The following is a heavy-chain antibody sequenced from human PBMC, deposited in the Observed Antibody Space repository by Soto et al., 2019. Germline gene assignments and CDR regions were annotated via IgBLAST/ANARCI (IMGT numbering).Heavy chain of an antibody. CDR2: IYYSGST. Sequence: SETQSLTCTVSGGSISSYYWSWIRQPPGKGLEWIGYIYYSGSTNYNPSLKSRVTISVDTSKNQFSLKLSSVTAADTAVYYCARGDPLLWFGEKVYYGMDVWGQGTTVTVSS. J-gene: IGHJ6*02. D-gene: IGHD3-10*01. CDR3: ARGDPLLWFGEKVYYGMDV. CDR1: GGSISSYY. V-gene: IGHV4-59*01.